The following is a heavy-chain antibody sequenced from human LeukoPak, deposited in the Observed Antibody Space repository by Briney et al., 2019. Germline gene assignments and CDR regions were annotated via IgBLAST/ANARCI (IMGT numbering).Heavy chain of an antibody. J-gene: IGHJ4*02. CDR3: AKDQSVAVGGPWWVY. V-gene: IGHV3-23*01. Sequence: PGGSLRLSCTVSGFTFSSYWMSWVRQAPGKGLEWVSTFSGSDGSTYYADSVKGRFTISRDNSKNMLYLQMNNLRAEDTALYYCAKDQSVAVGGPWWVYWGQGTLVTVSS. CDR1: GFTFSSYW. CDR2: FSGSDGST. D-gene: IGHD6-19*01.